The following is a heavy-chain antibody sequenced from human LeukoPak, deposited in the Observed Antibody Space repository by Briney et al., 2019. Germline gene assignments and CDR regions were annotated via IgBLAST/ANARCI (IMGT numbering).Heavy chain of an antibody. V-gene: IGHV4-38-2*01. Sequence: PSETLSLTCGVSGYSVSSGYYWGWIRQPPGKGLEWIGSIDHSGSTYNNPSLKSRVTISVDTSKNQFSLKLSSVTAADTAVYYCARRETGGNYYGSGSYHYWGQGTLVTVSS. CDR2: IDHSGST. D-gene: IGHD3-10*01. J-gene: IGHJ4*02. CDR1: GYSVSSGYY. CDR3: ARRETGGNYYGSGSYHY.